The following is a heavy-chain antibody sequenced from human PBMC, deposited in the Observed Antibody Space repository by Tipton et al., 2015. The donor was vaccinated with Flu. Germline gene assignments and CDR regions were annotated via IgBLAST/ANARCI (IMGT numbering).Heavy chain of an antibody. CDR2: IYTSGST. CDR1: GGSISSYY. Sequence: TLSLTCTVSGGSISSYYWSWIRQPAGKGLEWIGRIYTSGSTNYNPSLKSRVTMSVDTSKNQFSLKQSFVTAADTAVYYCARGYDFWSGYPSHDAFDIWGQGTMVTVSS. V-gene: IGHV4-4*07. CDR3: ARGYDFWSGYPSHDAFDI. J-gene: IGHJ3*02. D-gene: IGHD3-3*01.